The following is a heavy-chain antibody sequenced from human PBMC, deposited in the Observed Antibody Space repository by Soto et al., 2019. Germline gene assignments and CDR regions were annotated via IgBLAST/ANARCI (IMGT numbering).Heavy chain of an antibody. J-gene: IGHJ6*02. Sequence: GVSLRLSCAASGITFDNYAMAWVRQAPGKGLEWVSTITGSGARTHYAGSVEGRFTISRDNSKNTLHLQMKSLRADDTAVYYCARDRITIFEVVTTSTFRTYGMDVWGQGTTVTVSS. CDR2: ITGSGART. CDR1: GITFDNYA. CDR3: ARDRITIFEVVTTSTFRTYGMDV. D-gene: IGHD3-3*01. V-gene: IGHV3-23*01.